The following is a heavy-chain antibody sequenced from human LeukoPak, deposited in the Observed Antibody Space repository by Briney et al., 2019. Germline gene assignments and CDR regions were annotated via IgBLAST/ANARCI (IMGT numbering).Heavy chain of an antibody. D-gene: IGHD3-10*01. Sequence: GASVKVSCKASGYTFTSYDINWVRQATGQGLEWMGWINTGNGDTKYSQRFQGRVTITRDTSASTAYMELSSLRSEDTAVYYCARDPGGSGSYWSWFDPWGQGTLVTVSS. CDR1: GYTFTSYD. J-gene: IGHJ5*02. CDR3: ARDPGGSGSYWSWFDP. CDR2: INTGNGDT. V-gene: IGHV1-3*04.